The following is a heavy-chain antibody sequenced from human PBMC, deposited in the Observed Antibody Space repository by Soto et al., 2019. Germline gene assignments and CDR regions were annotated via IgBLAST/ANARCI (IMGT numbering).Heavy chain of an antibody. CDR3: ARDPGSGSGLSLHYYCGMDA. CDR1: GYTFTSYG. J-gene: IGHJ6*02. Sequence: GASVKVSCKASGYTFTSYGISWVRQAPGQGLEWMGWISAYNGNTNYAQKLQGRVTMTTDTSTSTAYMELRSLRSDDTAVYYCARDPGSGSGLSLHYYCGMDAWGQETTVTVSS. D-gene: IGHD3-10*01. V-gene: IGHV1-18*01. CDR2: ISAYNGNT.